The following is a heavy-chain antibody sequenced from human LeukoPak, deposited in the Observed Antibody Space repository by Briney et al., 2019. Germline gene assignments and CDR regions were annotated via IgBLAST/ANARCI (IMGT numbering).Heavy chain of an antibody. J-gene: IGHJ6*03. Sequence: SETLSLTCAVYGGSFSGYYWSWIRQPPGKGLEWIGEINHSGSTNYNPSLKSRVTISVDTPKNQFSLKLSSVTAADTAVYYCARVSYYYYYMDVWGKGTTVTVSS. CDR1: GGSFSGYY. CDR3: ARVSYYYYYMDV. CDR2: INHSGST. V-gene: IGHV4-34*01.